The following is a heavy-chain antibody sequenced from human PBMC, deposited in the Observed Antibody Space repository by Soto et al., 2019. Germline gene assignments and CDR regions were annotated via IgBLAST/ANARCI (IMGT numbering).Heavy chain of an antibody. Sequence: QVQLVQSGAEVKKPGASVKVSCKASGYTFTSYDINWVRQATGQGLEWMGWMNPNSGNTAYAQKFQGRVTMTRNPSIRTAYLGLSSRRLEDTVGYYSPGALSGGGGNWFDPWGQGTLVTVSS. CDR1: GYTFTSYD. J-gene: IGHJ5*02. CDR3: PGALSGGGGNWFDP. D-gene: IGHD3-10*02. CDR2: MNPNSGNT. V-gene: IGHV1-8*01.